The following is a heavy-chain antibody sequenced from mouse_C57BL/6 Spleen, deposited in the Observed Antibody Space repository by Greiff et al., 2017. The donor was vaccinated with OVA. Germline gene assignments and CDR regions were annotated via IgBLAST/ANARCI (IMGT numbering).Heavy chain of an antibody. Sequence: VQLQQPGAELVKPGASVKLSCKASGYTFTSYWMHWVKQRPGQGLEWIGMIHPNSGSTNYNEKFKSKATLTVDKSSSTAYIQLSSLTSEDSAVDNGAKREDYYASYIDDWGTGTTVTVSS. D-gene: IGHD1-1*01. J-gene: IGHJ1*03. CDR3: AKREDYYASYIDD. CDR2: IHPNSGST. V-gene: IGHV1-64*01. CDR1: GYTFTSYW.